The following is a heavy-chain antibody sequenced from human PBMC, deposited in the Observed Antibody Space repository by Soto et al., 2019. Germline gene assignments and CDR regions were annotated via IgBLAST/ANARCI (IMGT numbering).Heavy chain of an antibody. CDR3: ARDGAGYSGYDANTAFDI. Sequence: QVQLQESGPGLVKPSGTLSLTCAVSGGSISSSNWWSWVRQPPGKGLEWIGEIYHSGSTNYNPSLKCRVTISVDKSKNKFSLKLSSVTAADTAVYYCARDGAGYSGYDANTAFDIWGQGTMVTVSS. CDR2: IYHSGST. D-gene: IGHD5-12*01. CDR1: GGSISSSNW. V-gene: IGHV4-4*02. J-gene: IGHJ3*02.